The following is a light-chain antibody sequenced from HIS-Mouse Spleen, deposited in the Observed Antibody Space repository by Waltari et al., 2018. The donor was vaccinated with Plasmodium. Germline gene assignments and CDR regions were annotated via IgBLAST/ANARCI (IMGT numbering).Light chain of an antibody. Sequence: QSALTQPRSVSGSPGQSVTISCTGTSSDVGGYNYVSWSQQHPGKAPKLMIYDVSKRPSGVPDRFSGSKFGNTASLTISGLQAEDEADYYCCSYAGSYTWVFGGGTKLTVL. CDR1: SSDVGGYNY. CDR3: CSYAGSYTWV. J-gene: IGLJ2*01. V-gene: IGLV2-11*01. CDR2: DVS.